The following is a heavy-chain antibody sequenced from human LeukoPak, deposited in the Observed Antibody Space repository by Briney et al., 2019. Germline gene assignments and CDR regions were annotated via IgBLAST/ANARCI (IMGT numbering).Heavy chain of an antibody. CDR3: ASFAGYCSSTSCSNWFDP. D-gene: IGHD2-2*01. CDR1: GGTFSSYA. Sequence: ASVKVSCKASGGTFSSYAIRWVRPAPGQGLEWMGRIIPILGIANYAQKFQGRVTITADKSTSTAYMELSSLRSEDTAVYYCASFAGYCSSTSCSNWFDPWGQGTLVTVSS. J-gene: IGHJ5*02. CDR2: IIPILGIA. V-gene: IGHV1-69*04.